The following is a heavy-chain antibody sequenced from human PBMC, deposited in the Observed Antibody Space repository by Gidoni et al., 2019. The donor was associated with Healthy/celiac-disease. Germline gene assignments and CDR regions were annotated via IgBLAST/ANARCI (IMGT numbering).Heavy chain of an antibody. CDR1: GGTFSSYT. CDR2: IIPILGLA. J-gene: IGHJ4*02. D-gene: IGHD2-2*01. CDR3: ASVPPTSRFFDY. V-gene: IGHV1-69*02. Sequence: QVQLVQSGAEVKKPGSSVKVSCKASGGTFSSYTISWVRQAPGQGLEWMGRIIPILGLANYAQKFQGRVTITADKSPSPAYMELSSLRSEDTAVYYCASVPPTSRFFDYWGQGTLVTVSS.